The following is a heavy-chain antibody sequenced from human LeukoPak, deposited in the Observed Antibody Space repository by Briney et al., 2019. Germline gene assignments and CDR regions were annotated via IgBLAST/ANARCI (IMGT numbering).Heavy chain of an antibody. V-gene: IGHV3-23*01. Sequence: GGSLRLSCAASGFTFSKYGMSWVRQGPGKGLEWVSGITGSGGSTNYADSVKGLFTISPDNSKNTLYLPMNSLRAEDTAVYYRAKATLAKTVVRSGMDVWGQGTTVTVSS. CDR2: ITGSGGST. D-gene: IGHD3-22*01. CDR3: AKATLAKTVVRSGMDV. J-gene: IGHJ6*02. CDR1: GFTFSKYG.